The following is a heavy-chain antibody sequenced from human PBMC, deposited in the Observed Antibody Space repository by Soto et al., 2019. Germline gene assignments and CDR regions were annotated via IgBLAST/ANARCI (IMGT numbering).Heavy chain of an antibody. CDR1: GFTFSSSN. CDR2: ISSGSSHI. J-gene: IGHJ4*02. D-gene: IGHD3-22*01. CDR3: ARAYYYDSGEGPKFDY. V-gene: IGHV3-21*01. Sequence: EVQLVESGGGLVKRGGSLRLSCAGSGFTFSSSNMNWVRQAPGKGLEWVSSISSGSSHISYADSVKGRFTISRDNAKNSVYLQMNSLRAEDTAVYYCARAYYYDSGEGPKFDYWGQGTLVTVSS.